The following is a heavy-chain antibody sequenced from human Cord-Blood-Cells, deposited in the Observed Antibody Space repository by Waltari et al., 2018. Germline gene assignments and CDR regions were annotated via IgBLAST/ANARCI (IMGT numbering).Heavy chain of an antibody. CDR1: GYTLTELS. Sequence: QVQLVQSGAEVKKPGAQLKVSCKVSGYTLTELSMHWVRQAPGKGLEWMGGFDPEDGETIYAQKFQGRVTMTEDTSTDTAYMELSSLRSEDTAVYYCATATLWLRLGELSLYDAFDIWGQGTMVTVSS. D-gene: IGHD3-16*02. J-gene: IGHJ3*02. CDR2: FDPEDGET. CDR3: ATATLWLRLGELSLYDAFDI. V-gene: IGHV1-24*01.